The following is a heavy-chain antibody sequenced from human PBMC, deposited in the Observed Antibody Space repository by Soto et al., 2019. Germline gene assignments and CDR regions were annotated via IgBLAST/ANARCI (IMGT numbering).Heavy chain of an antibody. CDR1: GFTFSSYA. V-gene: IGHV3-23*01. D-gene: IGHD2-2*01. CDR2: ISGSGGST. J-gene: IGHJ6*02. CDR3: AKEVSSSTSCYYYYGMDV. Sequence: GGSLRLSCAASGFTFSSYAMSWVRQAPGKGLEWVSAISGSGGSTYYADSVKGRFTISRDNSKNTLYLQMNSLRAEDTAVYYCAKEVSSSTSCYYYYGMDVWGQGTTVTVSS.